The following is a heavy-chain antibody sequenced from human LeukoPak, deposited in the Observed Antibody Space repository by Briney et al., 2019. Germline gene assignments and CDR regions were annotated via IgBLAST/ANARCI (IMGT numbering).Heavy chain of an antibody. Sequence: PGGSLRLSCAASGLTFSAAWMSWVRQAPGKGLEWVATINTDGSNRYYVDSVKGRFTISRDNAKNTLYLQMNSLRAEDTAVYYCAGGLGGLDYWGQGALVTVSS. CDR3: AGGLGGLDY. V-gene: IGHV3-7*01. CDR1: GLTFSAAW. J-gene: IGHJ4*02. D-gene: IGHD1-26*01. CDR2: INTDGSNR.